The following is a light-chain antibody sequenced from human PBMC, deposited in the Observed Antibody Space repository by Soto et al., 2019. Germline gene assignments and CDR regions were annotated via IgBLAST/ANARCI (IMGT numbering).Light chain of an antibody. CDR1: QSVSNSF. Sequence: EIVLTQSPGTLSLSPGERVTLSCRASQSVSNSFLAWYQQKPGQAPRLLIYGASSRATGTPDRFSGSGSGTDFTLTISRLEPEDFAVYYCQQYGSSPITFGQGTRLEIK. CDR2: GAS. CDR3: QQYGSSPIT. J-gene: IGKJ5*01. V-gene: IGKV3-20*01.